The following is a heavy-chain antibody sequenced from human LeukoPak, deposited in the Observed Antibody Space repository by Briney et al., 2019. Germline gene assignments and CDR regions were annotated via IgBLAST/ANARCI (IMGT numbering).Heavy chain of an antibody. CDR3: ARAGSSGWFL. D-gene: IGHD6-19*01. J-gene: IGHJ4*02. CDR1: GFTFSSFW. CDR2: IKQDGSEK. Sequence: PGGSLRLSCAASGFTFSSFWTSWVRQAPGRGLEWVANIKQDGSEKNYVDSVKGRFTISRDNANNSLYLQMNSLRVEDTAVYYCARAGSSGWFLWGQGTLVTVSS. V-gene: IGHV3-7*05.